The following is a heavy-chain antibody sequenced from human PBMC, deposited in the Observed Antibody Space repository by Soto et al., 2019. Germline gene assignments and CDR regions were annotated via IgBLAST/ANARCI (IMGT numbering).Heavy chain of an antibody. Sequence: QGQLEQSGAEVRKPGSSVKVSCKASGGSFSSYAISWVRQAPGQGLEGMGGIVPVLGTSHSAQKFQGRVTFSTDDSTTTAYMELSSLRSEDTAVYYCARDSPGGGYYYGMDVWGQGTTVTVSS. V-gene: IGHV1-69*01. D-gene: IGHD3-16*01. CDR3: ARDSPGGGYYYGMDV. J-gene: IGHJ6*02. CDR1: GGSFSSYA. CDR2: IVPVLGTS.